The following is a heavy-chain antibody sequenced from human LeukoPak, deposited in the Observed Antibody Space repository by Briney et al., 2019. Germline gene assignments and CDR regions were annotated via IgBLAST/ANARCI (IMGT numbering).Heavy chain of an antibody. V-gene: IGHV3-11*01. Sequence: PGGSLRLSCAASGLTFSDYFLSWIRQAPGKGLEWVSHISSSGNTIYYADAVKSRFTISRDNAKNSLYLQMNRLRAEDTAVYYCARVERRFFDYWGQGTLVTVSS. CDR1: GLTFSDYF. CDR3: ARVERRFFDY. J-gene: IGHJ4*02. CDR2: ISSSGNTI. D-gene: IGHD3-16*01.